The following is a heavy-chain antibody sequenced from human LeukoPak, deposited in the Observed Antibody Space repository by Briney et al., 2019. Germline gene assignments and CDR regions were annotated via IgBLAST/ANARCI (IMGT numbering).Heavy chain of an antibody. CDR1: GFTFDDYA. D-gene: IGHD3-22*01. V-gene: IGHV3-9*01. Sequence: GGSLRLSCAASGFTFDDYAMHWVRQAPGKGLEWVSGISWNSGSIGYADSVKGRFTISRDNAKNSLYLQMNSLRAEDTALYYCAKAYSSGYVGAFDIWGQGTMVTVSS. J-gene: IGHJ3*02. CDR3: AKAYSSGYVGAFDI. CDR2: ISWNSGSI.